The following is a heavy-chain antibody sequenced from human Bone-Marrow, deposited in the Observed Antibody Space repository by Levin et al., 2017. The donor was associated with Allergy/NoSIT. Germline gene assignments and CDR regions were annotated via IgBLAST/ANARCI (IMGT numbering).Heavy chain of an antibody. CDR1: GFTFSSYG. CDR2: IWYDGSNK. Sequence: GGSLRLSCAASGFTFSSYGMHWVRQAPGKGLEWVAVIWYDGSNKYYADSVKGRFTISRDNSKNTLYLQMNSLRAEDTAVYYCARSGGVDGYNTKDDYWGQGTLVTVSS. V-gene: IGHV3-33*01. D-gene: IGHD5-24*01. CDR3: ARSGGVDGYNTKDDY. J-gene: IGHJ4*02.